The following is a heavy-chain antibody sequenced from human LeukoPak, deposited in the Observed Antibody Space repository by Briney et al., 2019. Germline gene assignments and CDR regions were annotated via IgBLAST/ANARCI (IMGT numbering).Heavy chain of an antibody. CDR3: ARRYCSGGSCFPRHFDF. CDR2: IYYSGGT. D-gene: IGHD2-15*01. J-gene: IGHJ4*02. Sequence: SETLSLTCTVPGGSISSYYWSWIRQPPGKRLEWIGYIYYSGGTNYNPSLKSRVTISIDTSKNQFSLKLSSVTAADTAVYYCARRYCSGGSCFPRHFDFWGQGTLVTVSS. CDR1: GGSISSYY. V-gene: IGHV4-59*08.